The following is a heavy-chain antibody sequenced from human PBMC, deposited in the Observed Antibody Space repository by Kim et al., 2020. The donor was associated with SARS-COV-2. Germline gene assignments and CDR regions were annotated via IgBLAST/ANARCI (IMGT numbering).Heavy chain of an antibody. CDR1: GFTFDDFD. Sequence: GGSLRLSCTASGFTFDDFDMHWFRQPPGKGLEWVSGITWNSAIIAYADSAQGRFTISRDNAEKSLYLQMNNLRGEDTAFYYCAKRHGAAPGSNYFDYWGQGALVTVSS. V-gene: IGHV3-9*01. CDR3: AKRHGAAPGSNYFDY. J-gene: IGHJ4*02. CDR2: ITWNSAII. D-gene: IGHD6-13*01.